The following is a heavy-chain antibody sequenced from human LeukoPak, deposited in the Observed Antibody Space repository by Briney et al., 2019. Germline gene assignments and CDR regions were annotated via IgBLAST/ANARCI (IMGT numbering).Heavy chain of an antibody. J-gene: IGHJ4*02. CDR1: GFTFSNNG. Sequence: GRSLRLSCAASGFTFSNNGMHWVRQAPGEGLERVAVISWDGSNKNYADSVKGRFTISRDNSTNTLYLQMNSLRAEDTAVYYCAKSPSYYFDYWGQGTLVTVSS. CDR2: ISWDGSNK. CDR3: AKSPSYYFDY. V-gene: IGHV3-30*18.